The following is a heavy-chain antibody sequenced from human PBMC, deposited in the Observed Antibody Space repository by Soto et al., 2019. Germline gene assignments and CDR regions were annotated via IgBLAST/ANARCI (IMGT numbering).Heavy chain of an antibody. D-gene: IGHD6-13*01. J-gene: IGHJ3*02. Sequence: QVQLVESGGGVVQPGRSLRLSCAASGFTFSSYAMHWVRQAPGKGLEWVAVISYDGSNKYYADSVKGRFTISRDNSKNTLYLQMNSLRAEETAVYYCAREQLDDAFDIWGQGTMVTVSS. CDR1: GFTFSSYA. V-gene: IGHV3-30-3*01. CDR3: AREQLDDAFDI. CDR2: ISYDGSNK.